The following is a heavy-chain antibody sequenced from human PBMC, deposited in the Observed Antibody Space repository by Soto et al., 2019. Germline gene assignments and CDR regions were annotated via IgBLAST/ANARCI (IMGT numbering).Heavy chain of an antibody. CDR3: ASANSGSYPNQRHGAFDI. Sequence: KLPETLSLTCTVSGGSISSYYWSWIRQPPGKGLEWIGYIYYSGSTNYNPSLKSRVTISVDTSKNQFSLKLSSVTAADTAVYYCASANSGSYPNQRHGAFDIWGQGTMVTVSS. J-gene: IGHJ3*02. CDR2: IYYSGST. D-gene: IGHD1-26*01. CDR1: GGSISSYY. V-gene: IGHV4-59*01.